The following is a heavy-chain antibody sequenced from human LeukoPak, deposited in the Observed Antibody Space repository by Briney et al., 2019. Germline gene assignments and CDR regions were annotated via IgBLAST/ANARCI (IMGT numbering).Heavy chain of an antibody. J-gene: IGHJ6*03. V-gene: IGHV4-59*01. CDR2: IYYSGST. CDR3: ARVSAEWLKYYYYYYMDV. D-gene: IGHD6-19*01. Sequence: SETLSLTCTVSGGSISSYYWSWIRQPPGKGLEWIGYIYYSGSTNYNPSLKSRVTISVDTSKNQFSLKLSSVTAADTAVYYCARVSAEWLKYYYYYYMDVWGKGTTVTGSS. CDR1: GGSISSYY.